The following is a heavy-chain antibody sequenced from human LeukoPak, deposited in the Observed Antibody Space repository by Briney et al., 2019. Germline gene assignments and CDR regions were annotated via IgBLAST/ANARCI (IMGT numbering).Heavy chain of an antibody. CDR3: ARENSIAVAGTGLYYYYYYMDV. CDR1: GYTFTSYY. V-gene: IGHV1-46*01. J-gene: IGHJ6*03. D-gene: IGHD6-19*01. Sequence: ASVKVSCKASGYTFTSYYMHWVRQAPGQGLEWMGMINPSGGSTSYAQKFQGRVTITRDTSTSTVYMELSSLRSEDTAVYYCARENSIAVAGTGLYYYYYYMDVWGKGTTVTVSS. CDR2: INPSGGST.